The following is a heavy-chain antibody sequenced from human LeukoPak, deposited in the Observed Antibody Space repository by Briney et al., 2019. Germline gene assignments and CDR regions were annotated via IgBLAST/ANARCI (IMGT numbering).Heavy chain of an antibody. CDR1: GGSISSHY. D-gene: IGHD3-22*01. Sequence: SETLSLTCTVSGGSISSHYWSWIRQPPGKGLEWIGYIYYSGCTNYNPSLKSRVTISVDTSKNQFSLKLSSVTAADTAVYYCAREVGYYDSSGRPYYNWFDPWGQGTLVTVSS. CDR2: IYYSGCT. J-gene: IGHJ5*02. V-gene: IGHV4-59*11. CDR3: AREVGYYDSSGRPYYNWFDP.